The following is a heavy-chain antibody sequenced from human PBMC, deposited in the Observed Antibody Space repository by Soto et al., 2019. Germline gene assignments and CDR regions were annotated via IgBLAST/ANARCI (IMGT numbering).Heavy chain of an antibody. J-gene: IGHJ6*02. CDR1: GVTFSMYA. CDR2: ISYDGTKI. V-gene: IGHV3-30-3*01. D-gene: IGHD2-15*01. Sequence: PGGCLRLSCTASGVTFSMYAMHWVRQAPGKGLEWVAIISYDGTKIDYAGSVKGRFTISRDNSKNTLFLQMNSLTTEDTAVYYCARRDFYCRGRNCYSGDYAMDVWGQGTTVTVSS. CDR3: ARRDFYCRGRNCYSGDYAMDV.